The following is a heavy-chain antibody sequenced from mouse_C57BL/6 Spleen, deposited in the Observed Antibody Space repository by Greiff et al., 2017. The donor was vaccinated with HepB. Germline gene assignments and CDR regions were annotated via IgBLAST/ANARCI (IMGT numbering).Heavy chain of an antibody. V-gene: IGHV1-4*01. CDR2: INPSSGYT. CDR3: AREVYDAMDY. CDR1: GYTFTSST. J-gene: IGHJ4*01. Sequence: QVQLQQSGAELARPGASVKMSCKASGYTFTSSTMHWVKQRHGQGLEWIGYINPSSGYTKYNQKFKDKATLTADKSSSTAYMQLSSLTSEDSAVYYCAREVYDAMDYWGQGTSVTVSS.